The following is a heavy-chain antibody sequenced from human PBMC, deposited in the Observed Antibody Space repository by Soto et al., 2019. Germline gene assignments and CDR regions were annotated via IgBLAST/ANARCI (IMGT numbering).Heavy chain of an antibody. CDR1: GFTFSSYA. CDR3: ANHFTVTSGGMDV. D-gene: IGHD4-4*01. V-gene: IGHV3-23*01. CDR2: ISGSGGST. J-gene: IGHJ6*02. Sequence: EVQLLESGGGLVQPGGSLTLSCVASGFTFSSYAMSWVRQAPGKGLEWVSAISGSGGSTYYADSVKGRFTIFRDNSKNTLYLQMNSLRVEDTAVYYCANHFTVTSGGMDVWGQGTTVTVSS.